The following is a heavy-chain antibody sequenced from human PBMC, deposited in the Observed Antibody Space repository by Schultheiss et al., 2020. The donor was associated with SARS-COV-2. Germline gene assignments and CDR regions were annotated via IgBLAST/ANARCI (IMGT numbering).Heavy chain of an antibody. CDR2: INPSGGST. CDR3: AREEIVWKYVDDAFDI. J-gene: IGHJ3*02. D-gene: IGHD1-7*01. V-gene: IGHV1-46*01. Sequence: ASVKVSCKASGYTFTSYGISWVRQAPGQGLEWMGIINPSGGSTSYAQKFQGRVTMTRDTSTSTVYMELSSLRSEDTAVYYCAREEIVWKYVDDAFDIWGQGTMVTVSS. CDR1: GYTFTSYG.